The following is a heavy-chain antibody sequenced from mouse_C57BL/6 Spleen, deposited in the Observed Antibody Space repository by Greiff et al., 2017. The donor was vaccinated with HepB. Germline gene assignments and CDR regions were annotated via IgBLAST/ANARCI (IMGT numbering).Heavy chain of an antibody. Sequence: QVQLKESGAELVRPGTSVKMSCKASGYTFTNYWIGWAKQRPGHGLEWIGDIYPGGGYTNYNEKFKGKATLTADKSSSTAYMQFSSLTSEDSAIYYCARGYYGSSYYAMGYWGQGTSVTVSS. D-gene: IGHD1-1*01. CDR3: ARGYYGSSYYAMGY. J-gene: IGHJ4*01. V-gene: IGHV1-63*01. CDR2: IYPGGGYT. CDR1: GYTFTNYW.